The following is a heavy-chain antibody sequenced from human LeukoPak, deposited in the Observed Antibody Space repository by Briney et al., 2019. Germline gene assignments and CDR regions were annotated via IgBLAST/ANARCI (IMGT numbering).Heavy chain of an antibody. CDR1: GFTLSSYA. Sequence: QPGGSLRLSCAASGFTLSSYAMSWVRQAPGKGLEWVSAISDTGNTYHADSVKGRFTISRDNSKNTLYLQMNSLRAEDTAVYYCARGSITFGGGPKVDYWGQGTLVTVSS. CDR3: ARGSITFGGGPKVDY. J-gene: IGHJ4*02. CDR2: ISDTGNT. V-gene: IGHV3-23*01. D-gene: IGHD3-16*01.